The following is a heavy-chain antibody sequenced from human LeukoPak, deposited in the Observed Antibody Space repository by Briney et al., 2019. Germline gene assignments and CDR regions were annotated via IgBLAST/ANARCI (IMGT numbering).Heavy chain of an antibody. V-gene: IGHV3-33*06. Sequence: GRSLRLSCAASGFTFSSYGMHWVRQAPGKGLEWAAVIWYDESDEHYADSVKGRFTISRDNSKNTLYLQMNSLRAEDTAVYYCAKGQATPYSYLSTIKYYFDYWGQGTLVTVSS. J-gene: IGHJ4*02. D-gene: IGHD5-18*01. CDR1: GFTFSSYG. CDR2: IWYDESDE. CDR3: AKGQATPYSYLSTIKYYFDY.